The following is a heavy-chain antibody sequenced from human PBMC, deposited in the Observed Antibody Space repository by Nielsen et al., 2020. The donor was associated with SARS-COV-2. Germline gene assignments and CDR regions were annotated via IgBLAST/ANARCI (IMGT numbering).Heavy chain of an antibody. D-gene: IGHD3-10*01. V-gene: IGHV3-23*01. CDR2: ISGSGGST. CDR3: AKDRRVLLWFGELLPFDY. Sequence: WIRQPPGKGLEWVSAISGSGGSTYYADSVKGRFTISRDNFKNTLYLQMNSLRAEDTAVYYCAKDRRVLLWFGELLPFDYWGQGTLVTVSS. J-gene: IGHJ4*02.